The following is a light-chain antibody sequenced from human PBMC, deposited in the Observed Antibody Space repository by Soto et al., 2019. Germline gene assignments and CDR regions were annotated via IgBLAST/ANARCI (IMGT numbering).Light chain of an antibody. CDR3: AVWDDGLGRLDV. J-gene: IGLJ1*01. CDR1: SSNIGTNT. Sequence: QSVLTQPPSTYGTPGQSVTISCSGSSSNIGTNTVDWYRHVPGAAPRLLMYNNNQRPSGVPDRFSGSKSGTSASLAISGLRSDDEADYYCAVWDDGLGRLDVFGTGTKLTAL. CDR2: NNN. V-gene: IGLV1-44*01.